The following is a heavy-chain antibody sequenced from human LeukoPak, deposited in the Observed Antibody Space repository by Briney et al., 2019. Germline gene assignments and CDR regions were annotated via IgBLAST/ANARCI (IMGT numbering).Heavy chain of an antibody. V-gene: IGHV4-38-2*01. CDR1: GYSISSGYY. CDR2: ISHSGST. CDR3: ARGDVYSYGNFDY. D-gene: IGHD5-18*01. J-gene: IGHJ4*02. Sequence: PSETLSLTCAVSGYSISSGYYWAWIRQPPGKGLEWIGTISHSGSTYFNPSLKSRVTVSVDTSKNQFSLKLDSVTAADTAVYYCARGDVYSYGNFDYWGQGTLVTVSS.